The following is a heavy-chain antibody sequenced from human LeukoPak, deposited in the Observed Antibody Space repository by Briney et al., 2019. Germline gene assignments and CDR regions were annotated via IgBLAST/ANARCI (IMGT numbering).Heavy chain of an antibody. CDR1: GGSISSYY. V-gene: IGHV4-59*01. CDR2: IYYSGST. J-gene: IGHJ4*02. D-gene: IGHD3-22*01. Sequence: PSETLSLTCTVSGGSISSYYWSWIRQPPGKVLEWIGYIYYSGSTNYNPSLKSRVTISVDTSKNQFSLKLSSVTAADTAVYYCARGLLSSGYYTDYWGQGTLVTVSS. CDR3: ARGLLSSGYYTDY.